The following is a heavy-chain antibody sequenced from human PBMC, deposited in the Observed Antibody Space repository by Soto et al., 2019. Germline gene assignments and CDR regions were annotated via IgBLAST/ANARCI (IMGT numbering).Heavy chain of an antibody. D-gene: IGHD1-20*01. V-gene: IGHV3-48*02. J-gene: IGHJ4*02. CDR3: ATDHDGSNSDALEY. Sequence: GGSLRLSCAASGFTFSSYTMNWVRQAPGKGLEWLSFISGSSSIIYYTDSVRGRFTISRDNAKNSLYLQMNSLRDEDTAVYYCATDHDGSNSDALEYWGQGTLVTVSS. CDR1: GFTFSSYT. CDR2: ISGSSSII.